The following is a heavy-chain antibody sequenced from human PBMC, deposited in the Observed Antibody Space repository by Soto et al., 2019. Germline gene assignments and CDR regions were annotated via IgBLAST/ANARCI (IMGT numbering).Heavy chain of an antibody. CDR1: GLTFSSSW. D-gene: IGHD6-25*01. J-gene: IGHJ4*02. V-gene: IGHV3-7*01. CDR2: IKEDGSEE. CDR3: ARDLGYQTLDY. Sequence: EVHLVESGGGLVQPGGSLRLSCAASGLTFSSSWMSWARQAPGKRLQWVANIKEDGSEEYYLDSVKGRFTISRDNAKNSLYLQMNSMTAEDTAVYYCARDLGYQTLDYWGQGTLVTVSS.